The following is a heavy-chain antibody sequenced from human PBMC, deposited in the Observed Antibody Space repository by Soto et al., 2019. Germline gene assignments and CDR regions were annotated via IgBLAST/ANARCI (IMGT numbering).Heavy chain of an antibody. CDR3: ARSLTDDILTGYQKGYFDY. V-gene: IGHV4-34*01. D-gene: IGHD3-9*01. CDR2: INHSGST. Sequence: SETLSLTCAVYGGSFSGYYWSWIRQPPGKGLDWIGEINHSGSTNYNPFLKSRVTISVDTSKNQFSLKLSSVTAADTAVYYFARSLTDDILTGYQKGYFDYWGQGTLVTVSS. J-gene: IGHJ4*02. CDR1: GGSFSGYY.